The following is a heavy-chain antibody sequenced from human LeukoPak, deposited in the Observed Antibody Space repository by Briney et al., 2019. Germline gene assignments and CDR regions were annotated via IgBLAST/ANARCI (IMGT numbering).Heavy chain of an antibody. D-gene: IGHD5-24*01. CDR1: GCTFTSYG. V-gene: IGHV1-18*01. Sequence: ASVKVSCKASGCTFTSYGISWVRQAPGQGLEWMGWIIAYNGKPNYAQKLQGRVTITTDTSTSTAYMELRSLRSDDTAVYYCARLSGDGYNPRDYWGQRTPGTVSS. CDR2: IIAYNGKP. J-gene: IGHJ4*02. CDR3: ARLSGDGYNPRDY.